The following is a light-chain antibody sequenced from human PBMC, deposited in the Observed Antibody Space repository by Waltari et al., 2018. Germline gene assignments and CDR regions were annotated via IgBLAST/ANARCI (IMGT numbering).Light chain of an antibody. V-gene: IGLV2-11*01. CDR2: DVS. Sequence: QSALTQPRSVSGSPGQSVTISCTGTSSDVGGYNYLSWYQQHPGKAPKRMIYDVSKRPSGVPDRFSGAKSGNTASLTISGLQADDEADYYCCSYAGSYTFIFGGGTELTVL. CDR3: CSYAGSYTFI. CDR1: SSDVGGYNY. J-gene: IGLJ2*01.